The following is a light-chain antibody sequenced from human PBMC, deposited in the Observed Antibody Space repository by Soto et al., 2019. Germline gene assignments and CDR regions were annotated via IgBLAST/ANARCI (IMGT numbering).Light chain of an antibody. J-gene: IGKJ4*01. Sequence: ELGLKQSPGTLSLTAGERATLSCRASQTVRNNYLAWYQQKPGQAPRLLIYDASSRATGIPDRFSGGGSGTDFTLTISRLEPEDFAVYYCQQFSSYPLTFGGGTKVDIK. CDR3: QQFSSYPLT. CDR1: QTVRNNY. CDR2: DAS. V-gene: IGKV3-20*01.